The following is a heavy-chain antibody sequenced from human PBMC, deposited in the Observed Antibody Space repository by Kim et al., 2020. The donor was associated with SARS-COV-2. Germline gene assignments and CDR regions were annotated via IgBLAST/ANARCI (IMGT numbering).Heavy chain of an antibody. D-gene: IGHD3-10*02. CDR1: GGTFSTFA. Sequence: SVKVSCKASGGTFSTFAISWVRQAPGQGLEWVGGIMPIFGAAEYAKKFQGRVTIRADESTATAYMEVSSLRSEDMAVYYCAVRPRHDLGGNYYYVMDVWGPGTTVTVSS. J-gene: IGHJ6*02. V-gene: IGHV1-69*13. CDR3: AVRPRHDLGGNYYYVMDV. CDR2: IMPIFGAA.